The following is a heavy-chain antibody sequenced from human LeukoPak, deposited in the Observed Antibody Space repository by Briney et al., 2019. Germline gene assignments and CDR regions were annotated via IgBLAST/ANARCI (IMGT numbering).Heavy chain of an antibody. J-gene: IGHJ6*02. D-gene: IGHD4-17*01. CDR3: AGTDYGDYSTGYYGMDV. CDR1: GFTVSSNY. CDR2: IYSGGST. Sequence: GGALRLSCAASGFTVSSNYMSWVRQAPGKGLEWVSVIYSGGSTYYADSVKGRFTISRDNSKNTLYLQMNSLRAEDTAVYYCAGTDYGDYSTGYYGMDVWGQGATVTVSS. V-gene: IGHV3-66*01.